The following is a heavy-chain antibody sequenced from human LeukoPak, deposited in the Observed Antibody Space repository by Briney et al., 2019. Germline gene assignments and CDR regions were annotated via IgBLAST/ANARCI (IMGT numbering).Heavy chain of an antibody. CDR3: ARDKDMGAVAGTFDY. D-gene: IGHD6-19*01. J-gene: IGHJ4*02. Sequence: ASVTVSCKASGYTFTTYGISWVRQAPGQGPEWMGWISAYSGHTNYAQNLQGRVTMTTDTSTSTAYMELRSLRSDDTAVYYCARDKDMGAVAGTFDYWGQGTLVTVSS. CDR2: ISAYSGHT. CDR1: GYTFTTYG. V-gene: IGHV1-18*01.